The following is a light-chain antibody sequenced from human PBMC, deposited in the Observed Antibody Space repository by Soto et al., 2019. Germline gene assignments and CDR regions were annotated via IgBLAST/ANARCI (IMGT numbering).Light chain of an antibody. Sequence: DVVMTQSPLSLPVTLGQPASISCRSNQSLVHSDGIAYFSWFQQRPGRSPRRLIYKVSNRDSGVPARFSGSGSGTDFALKISRVEAEDVGVYYCMQGTHWSPAFGQGTRLEIK. CDR1: QSLVHSDGIAY. CDR3: MQGTHWSPA. J-gene: IGKJ5*01. V-gene: IGKV2-30*02. CDR2: KVS.